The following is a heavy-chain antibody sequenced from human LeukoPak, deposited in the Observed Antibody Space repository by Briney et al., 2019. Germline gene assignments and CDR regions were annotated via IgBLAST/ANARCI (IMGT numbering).Heavy chain of an antibody. V-gene: IGHV3-66*01. Sequence: GGSLRLSCAASGFTFSSYWMHWVRQAPGKGLEWVSVIYSGGNTYYADSVEGRFTMSRDNSKNTLYLQMNSLRAEDTAVYYCARGIGSQLRSGWFDPWGQGTLVTVSS. D-gene: IGHD3-3*01. CDR2: IYSGGNT. CDR1: GFTFSSYW. CDR3: ARGIGSQLRSGWFDP. J-gene: IGHJ5*02.